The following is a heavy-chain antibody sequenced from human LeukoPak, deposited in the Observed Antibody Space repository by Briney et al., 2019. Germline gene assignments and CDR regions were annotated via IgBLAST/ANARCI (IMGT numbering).Heavy chain of an antibody. Sequence: GGSLRLSCTASGFTFGDYAMSWFRPAPGKGLEWVGFIRSKAYGGTTEYAASVKGRFTISRDDSKSIAYLQMNSLKTEDTAVYYCTRDRRIAVAGTYWGQGTLVTVSS. CDR2: IRSKAYGGTT. V-gene: IGHV3-49*03. CDR3: TRDRRIAVAGTY. D-gene: IGHD6-19*01. J-gene: IGHJ4*02. CDR1: GFTFGDYA.